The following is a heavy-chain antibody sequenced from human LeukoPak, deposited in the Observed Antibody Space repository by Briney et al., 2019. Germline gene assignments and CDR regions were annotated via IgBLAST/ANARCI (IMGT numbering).Heavy chain of an antibody. CDR1: GFTFDDYA. D-gene: IGHD3-22*01. Sequence: QPGRFLRLSCAASGFTFDDYAMHWVRQAPGKGLEWVSGISWNSGSIGYADSVKGRFTISRDNAKNSLYLQMNSLRAEDTALYYCAKDLPDYYDSSGSQGGFDYWGQGTLVTVSS. V-gene: IGHV3-9*01. CDR3: AKDLPDYYDSSGSQGGFDY. CDR2: ISWNSGSI. J-gene: IGHJ4*02.